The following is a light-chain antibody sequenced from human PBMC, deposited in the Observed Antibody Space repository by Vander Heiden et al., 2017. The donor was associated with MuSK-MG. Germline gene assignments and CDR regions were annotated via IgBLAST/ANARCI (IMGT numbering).Light chain of an antibody. V-gene: IGLV1-44*01. J-gene: IGLJ2*01. CDR1: SSNIGSNT. CDR2: TNN. Sequence: QSVLTQPPSASGTPGPRVPIPCSGSSSNIGSNTVNWYQQLPGAAPQLLTHTNNQRPSGVPDRFSGSKSGTSASLAISGLQSEDEADYYCAAWDDSLNGEVFGGGTKLTVL. CDR3: AAWDDSLNGEV.